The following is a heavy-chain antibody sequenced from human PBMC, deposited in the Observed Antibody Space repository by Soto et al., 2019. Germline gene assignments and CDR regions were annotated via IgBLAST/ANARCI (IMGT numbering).Heavy chain of an antibody. Sequence: SVKVSCKASGGTFSSYAISWVRQAPGQGLEWMGGIIPIFGTANYAQKFQGRVTITADESTSTAYMELSSLRSEDTAVYYCARDSSEWLAAIVYWGQGTLVTVSS. CDR1: GGTFSSYA. D-gene: IGHD2-2*02. CDR3: ARDSSEWLAAIVY. V-gene: IGHV1-69*13. J-gene: IGHJ4*02. CDR2: IIPIFGTA.